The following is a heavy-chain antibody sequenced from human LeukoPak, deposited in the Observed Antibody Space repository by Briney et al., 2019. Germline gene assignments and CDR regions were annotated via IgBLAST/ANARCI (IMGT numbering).Heavy chain of an antibody. CDR1: GFTFSNYW. Sequence: GGSLRLSCAASGFTFSNYWMSWVRQAPGKGLEWVANIKQDGSEKYYVDSVKGRFTISRDNAKNSLYLQMNSLRAEDTAVYYCARGSSVAAAGNWFDPWGQGTLVTVSS. D-gene: IGHD6-13*01. CDR2: IKQDGSEK. CDR3: ARGSSVAAAGNWFDP. V-gene: IGHV3-7*01. J-gene: IGHJ5*02.